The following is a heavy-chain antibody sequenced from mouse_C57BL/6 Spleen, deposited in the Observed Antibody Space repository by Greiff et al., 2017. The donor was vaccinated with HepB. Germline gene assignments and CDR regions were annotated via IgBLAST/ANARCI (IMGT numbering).Heavy chain of an antibody. V-gene: IGHV5-17*01. J-gene: IGHJ4*01. CDR2: ISSGSSTI. CDR3: ARDWYGAMDY. D-gene: IGHD2-14*01. CDR1: GFTFSDYG. Sequence: EVKVVESGGGLVKPGGSLKLSCAASGFTFSDYGMHWVRQAPEKGLEWVAYISSGSSTIYYADTVKGRFTISRDNAKNTLFLQMTSLRSEDTAMYYSARDWYGAMDYWGQGTSVTVSS.